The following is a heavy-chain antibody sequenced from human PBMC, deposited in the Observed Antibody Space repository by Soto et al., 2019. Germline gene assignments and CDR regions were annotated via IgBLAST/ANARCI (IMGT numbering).Heavy chain of an antibody. CDR3: ARGLISGYYLYDAFDI. Sequence: SETLSLTCVVSGGSLSSYYWSWIRQPPGKGLEWIGYIYYSGSTNYNPSLKSRVTISVDTSKNQFSLKLSSVTAADTAVYYCARGLISGYYLYDAFDIWGQGTMVTVSS. CDR2: IYYSGST. D-gene: IGHD3-22*01. J-gene: IGHJ3*02. CDR1: GGSLSSYY. V-gene: IGHV4-59*08.